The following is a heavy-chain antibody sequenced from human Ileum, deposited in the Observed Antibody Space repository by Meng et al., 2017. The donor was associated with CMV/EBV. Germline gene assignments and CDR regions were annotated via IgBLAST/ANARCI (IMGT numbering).Heavy chain of an antibody. Sequence: LTCAVYGGSFSGYYWSWIRQPPGKGLEWIGEINHSGSTNYNPSLKSQVTISVDTSKNQFSLKLSSVTAADTAVYYCARGQFLNWFDPWGQGTLVTVSS. V-gene: IGHV4-34*01. CDR1: GGSFSGYY. CDR2: INHSGST. J-gene: IGHJ5*02. CDR3: ARGQFLNWFDP.